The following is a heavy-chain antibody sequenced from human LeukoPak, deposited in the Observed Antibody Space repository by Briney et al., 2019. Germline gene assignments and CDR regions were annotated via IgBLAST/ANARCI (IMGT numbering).Heavy chain of an antibody. CDR3: ARDFAGDRDY. D-gene: IGHD4-17*01. V-gene: IGHV3-74*01. CDR2: INPNGKIT. Sequence: GGSLRLSCAASGFIFGNYWMHWVRHVPGKGLVWVARINPNGKITTYTDSVKGRSTISRDNAKNTLYLQMNSLSAEDTAVYYCARDFAGDRDYWGQGTLVTVSS. CDR1: GFIFGNYW. J-gene: IGHJ4*02.